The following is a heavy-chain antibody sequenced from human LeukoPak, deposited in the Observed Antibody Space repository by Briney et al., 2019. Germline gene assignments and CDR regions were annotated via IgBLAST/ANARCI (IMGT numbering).Heavy chain of an antibody. J-gene: IGHJ4*02. V-gene: IGHV3-30-3*01. CDR1: GFTFSNYN. D-gene: IGHD2-8*02. Sequence: GGSLRLSCEASGFTFSNYNMHWVRQAPGKGLQWVAVISYDGNSIYYTDSVKGRFTISRDNSKYTLYLHMNSLRADDTAVYYCARDWWAAFAEGDDYWGQGTLVTVSS. CDR2: ISYDGNSI. CDR3: ARDWWAAFAEGDDY.